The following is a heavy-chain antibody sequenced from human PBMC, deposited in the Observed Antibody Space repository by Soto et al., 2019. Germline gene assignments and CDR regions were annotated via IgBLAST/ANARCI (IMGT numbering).Heavy chain of an antibody. CDR3: AKGGSSTSSRFDY. CDR2: ISTYNGYT. CDR1: GYTFTSYD. D-gene: IGHD2-2*01. J-gene: IGHJ4*02. Sequence: ASVKVSCKASGYTFTSYDITWVRQAPGQGLECMGWISTYNGYTNYAQKFQGRVTMTTDTSTTTAYMELRSLRSDDTAVYYCAKGGSSTSSRFDYSAQRTLVTGSS. V-gene: IGHV1-18*01.